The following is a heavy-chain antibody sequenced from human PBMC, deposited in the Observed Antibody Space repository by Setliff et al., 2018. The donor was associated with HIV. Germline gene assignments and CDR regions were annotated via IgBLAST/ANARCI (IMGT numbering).Heavy chain of an antibody. CDR3: ARSVIGYYYYGTDV. CDR2: ISYDGSNK. V-gene: IGHV3-30-3*01. D-gene: IGHD3-10*01. CDR1: GFTFSSYA. J-gene: IGHJ6*02. Sequence: GGSLRLSCAASGFTFSSYAMHWVRQAPGKGLEWVAVISYDGSNKYYADSVKGRFTISRDNSKNTLYLQMNSLRAEDTAVYYCARSVIGYYYYGTDVWGQGTLVTVSS.